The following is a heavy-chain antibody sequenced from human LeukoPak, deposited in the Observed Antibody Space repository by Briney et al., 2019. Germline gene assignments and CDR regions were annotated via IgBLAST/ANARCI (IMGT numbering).Heavy chain of an antibody. Sequence: SQTLSLTFAISGDSVSNRRAAWNWIRQSPERGLEWLGRTFYRSKWSNDYAVSVKSRITINPDTSKNQFSLQLNSMTPEDTAVYYCASERNSGWGAFDIWGQGTMVTVSS. V-gene: IGHV6-1*01. CDR2: TFYRSKWSN. D-gene: IGHD6-19*01. CDR3: ASERNSGWGAFDI. J-gene: IGHJ3*02. CDR1: GDSVSNRRAA.